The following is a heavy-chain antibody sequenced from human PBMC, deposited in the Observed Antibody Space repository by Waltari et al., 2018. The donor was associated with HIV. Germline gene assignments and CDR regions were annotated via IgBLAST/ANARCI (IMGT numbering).Heavy chain of an antibody. D-gene: IGHD5-18*01. CDR2: ISSSSSYI. J-gene: IGHJ4*02. Sequence: FSYYWMSWVRQAPGKGLEWVSSISSSSSYIYYADSVKGRFTISRDNAKNSLYLQLNSLRAEDTAVYYCARDGGFTYGSPFDYWGQGTLVTVSS. CDR1: FSYYW. CDR3: ARDGGFTYGSPFDY. V-gene: IGHV3-21*01.